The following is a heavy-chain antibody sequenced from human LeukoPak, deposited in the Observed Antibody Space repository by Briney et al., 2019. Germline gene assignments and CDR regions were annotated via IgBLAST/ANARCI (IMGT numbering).Heavy chain of an antibody. J-gene: IGHJ4*02. CDR2: ISTYYGNT. V-gene: IGHV1-18*01. D-gene: IGHD3-10*01. Sequence: GASVKVSCKASGYTFTSYGFSWVRQAPGQGLEWMGWISTYYGNTNYAQKLPDRVTMTTDTSTSTAYMELTSLRSDDTAVYYCARVYSTNYYGSGDRPFLFDYWGQGTVVTVSS. CDR3: ARVYSTNYYGSGDRPFLFDY. CDR1: GYTFTSYG.